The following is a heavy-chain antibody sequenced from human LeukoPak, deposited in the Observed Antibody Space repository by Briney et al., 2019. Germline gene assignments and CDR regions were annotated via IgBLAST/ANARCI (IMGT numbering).Heavy chain of an antibody. Sequence: REASVKVSCKASGGTFSSYAISWVRQAPGQGLEWMGRIIPILGIANYAQKFRGRVTITADKSTSTAYMELSSLRSEDTAVYYCARGYYDILTGYYTLSDYWGQGTLVTVSS. D-gene: IGHD3-9*01. J-gene: IGHJ4*02. CDR3: ARGYYDILTGYYTLSDY. V-gene: IGHV1-69*04. CDR2: IIPILGIA. CDR1: GGTFSSYA.